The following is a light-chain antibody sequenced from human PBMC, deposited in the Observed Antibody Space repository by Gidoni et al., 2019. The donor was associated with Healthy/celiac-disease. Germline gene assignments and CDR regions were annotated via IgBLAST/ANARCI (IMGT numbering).Light chain of an antibody. V-gene: IGKV3-20*01. CDR3: QQYGSSPPVT. CDR2: GAS. CDR1: QSVSTSY. J-gene: IGKJ5*01. Sequence: EIVLTQSPGTLSLSPGERATLSCRASQSVSTSYLAWYQQKPGQAPRLLIYGASSRATGIPDRFSGSGSGTDFTLTISRLEPEAFAVYYCQQYGSSPPVTFXXXTRLEIK.